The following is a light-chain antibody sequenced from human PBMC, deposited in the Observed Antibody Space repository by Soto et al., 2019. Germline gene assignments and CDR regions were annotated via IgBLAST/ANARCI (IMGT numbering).Light chain of an antibody. J-gene: IGKJ4*01. CDR1: QGIGND. V-gene: IGKV1-6*01. CDR3: LQDYNYPLT. CDR2: GAF. Sequence: AIQMTQSPSSLSASVGDRVTITCRSSQGIGNDLGWYQQKPGEAPKLLIFGAFNLQSGIPSRFSGSGSDTDFTLTISSLQPEDFATYYCLQDYNYPLTFGAGTTVDI.